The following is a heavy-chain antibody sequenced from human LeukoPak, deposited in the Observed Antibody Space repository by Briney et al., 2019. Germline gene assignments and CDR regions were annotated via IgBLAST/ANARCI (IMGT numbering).Heavy chain of an antibody. CDR2: IYHSGST. J-gene: IGHJ4*02. D-gene: IGHD3-22*01. Sequence: SETLSLTCAVSGGSISSGGYSWSWIRQPPGTGLEWIGYIYHSGSTYYNPSLKSRVTISVDRSKNQFSLKLSSVTAADTAVYYCARGTTYYYDSSGYYFDYWGQGTLVTVSS. V-gene: IGHV4-30-2*01. CDR1: GGSISSGGYS. CDR3: ARGTTYYYDSSGYYFDY.